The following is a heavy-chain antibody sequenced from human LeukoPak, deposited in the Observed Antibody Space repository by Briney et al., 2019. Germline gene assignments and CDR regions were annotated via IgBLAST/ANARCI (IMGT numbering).Heavy chain of an antibody. Sequence: SETLSLTCTVSGGSISSYYWSWIRQPPGKGLEWIGYMFYSGSSNYNPSLKSRVTISVDTSKNQFSLKLSSVTAADTAVYYCARARYYYDSSGYRYYYGMDVWGQGTTVTVS. D-gene: IGHD3-22*01. CDR2: MFYSGSS. V-gene: IGHV4-59*01. CDR3: ARARYYYDSSGYRYYYGMDV. CDR1: GGSISSYY. J-gene: IGHJ6*02.